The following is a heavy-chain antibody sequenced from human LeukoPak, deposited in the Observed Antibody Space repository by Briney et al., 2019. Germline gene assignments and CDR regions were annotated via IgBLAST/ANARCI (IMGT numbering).Heavy chain of an antibody. CDR2: IYPGDSDT. Sequence: GESLKISCKGSGYSFTSYWIGWVRQMPGKGLEWMGIIYPGDSDTRYSPSFQGQVTISADKSISTAYLQWSSLKASDTAMYYCASLPRYSSGWRHDAFDIWGQGTMVTVSS. V-gene: IGHV5-51*01. CDR3: ASLPRYSSGWRHDAFDI. CDR1: GYSFTSYW. J-gene: IGHJ3*02. D-gene: IGHD6-19*01.